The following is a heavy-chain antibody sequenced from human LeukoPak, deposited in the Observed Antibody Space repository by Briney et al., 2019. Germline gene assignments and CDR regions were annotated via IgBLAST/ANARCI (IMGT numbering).Heavy chain of an antibody. CDR3: AKASVTTAVLFDS. J-gene: IGHJ4*02. D-gene: IGHD4-23*01. V-gene: IGHV4-59*01. CDR2: ISNSGHP. Sequence: SETLSLTCTVSGGSISSYYWNWIRQSPGQGLEWIGYISNSGHPKYNPSLKTRVTISLDTSKNQFSLRLNSVTAADTAVYYCAKASVTTAVLFDSWGQGTLVAVSS. CDR1: GGSISSYY.